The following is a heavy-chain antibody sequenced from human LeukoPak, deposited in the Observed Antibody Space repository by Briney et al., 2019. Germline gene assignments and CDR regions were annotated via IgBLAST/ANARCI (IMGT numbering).Heavy chain of an antibody. J-gene: IGHJ3*02. D-gene: IGHD3-9*01. CDR1: GFTFSSYS. V-gene: IGHV3-21*06. CDR3: TTGSYDILTGYYHDAFDI. CDR2: ISSSSSYI. Sequence: PGGSLRLSCAASGFTFSSYSMNWVRQAPGKGLEWVSSISSSSSYIYYADSVKGRFTISRDNAKNSLYLQMNSLRAEDTAVYYCTTGSYDILTGYYHDAFDIWGQGTMVTVSS.